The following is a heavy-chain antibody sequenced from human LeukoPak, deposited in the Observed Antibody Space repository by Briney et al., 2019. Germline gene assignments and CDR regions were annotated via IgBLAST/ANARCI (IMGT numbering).Heavy chain of an antibody. Sequence: PSETLSLTCTVSGGSISSYYWSWIRQPPGKGLEWIGYIYYSGSTNYNPSLKSRVTISVDTSKNQFSLKLSSVTAADTAVYYCARAGAAAALGRFDNWGQGILVTVSS. CDR3: ARAGAAAALGRFDN. J-gene: IGHJ4*02. V-gene: IGHV4-59*01. CDR1: GGSISSYY. D-gene: IGHD6-13*01. CDR2: IYYSGST.